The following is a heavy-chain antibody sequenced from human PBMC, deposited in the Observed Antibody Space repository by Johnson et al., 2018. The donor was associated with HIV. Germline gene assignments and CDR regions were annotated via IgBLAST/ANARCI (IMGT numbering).Heavy chain of an antibody. CDR3: ARAGGGADAFEI. CDR1: GFTFSSYA. Sequence: QVQLVESGGGVVQPGRSLRLSCAASGFTFSSYAMHCVRQAPGKGLEWVAVISYDGSNKYYAESVKGRFTISRDNSTNTMYLQMNSLRAEDTALYYCARAGGGADAFEIWGQGTMVTVSS. D-gene: IGHD3-16*01. J-gene: IGHJ3*02. CDR2: ISYDGSNK. V-gene: IGHV3-30-3*01.